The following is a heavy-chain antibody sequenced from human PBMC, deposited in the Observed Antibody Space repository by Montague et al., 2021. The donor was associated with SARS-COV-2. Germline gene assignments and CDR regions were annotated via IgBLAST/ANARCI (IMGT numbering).Heavy chain of an antibody. CDR3: ASNVLRYFDWLFPADAFDI. CDR2: ISRSGSTI. V-gene: IGHV3-48*03. J-gene: IGHJ3*02. Sequence: SLRLSCAASGFTFSSYEMNWFRQAPGKGLEWVSYISRSGSTIYYADSVKGRFTISRDNAKNSLYLQMNSLRAEDTAVYYCASNVLRYFDWLFPADAFDIWGQGTMVTVSS. CDR1: GFTFSSYE. D-gene: IGHD3-9*01.